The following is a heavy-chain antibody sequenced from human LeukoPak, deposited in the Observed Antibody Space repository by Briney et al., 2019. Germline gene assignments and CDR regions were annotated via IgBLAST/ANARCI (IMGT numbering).Heavy chain of an antibody. CDR1: GFTFSICG. CDR3: AVHNSGFCY. CDR2: ISDSGDST. Sequence: GGTLRLSCAVSGFTFSICGMSWVRQAPGKGLEWVSAISDSGDSTYYADSVKGRFTISRDNSKNTLYLQMNSLRAEDTAVYYCAVHNSGFCYWGQGTQVTVSS. V-gene: IGHV3-23*01. J-gene: IGHJ4*02. D-gene: IGHD3-22*01.